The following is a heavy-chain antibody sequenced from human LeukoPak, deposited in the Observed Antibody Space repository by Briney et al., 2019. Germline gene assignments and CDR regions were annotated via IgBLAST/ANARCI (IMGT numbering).Heavy chain of an antibody. CDR2: IYYTGST. V-gene: IGHV4-59*01. CDR3: ARWGSIAVARFDY. CDR1: GGSISNYY. J-gene: IGHJ4*02. D-gene: IGHD6-6*01. Sequence: SETLSLTCTVSGGSISNYYWCWIRQPPGKGLEWIGYIYYTGSTNYNPSLTSRVNISVDTSKNQFSLNLTSVTAADTAVYYCARWGSIAVARFDYWGQGTLVTVSS.